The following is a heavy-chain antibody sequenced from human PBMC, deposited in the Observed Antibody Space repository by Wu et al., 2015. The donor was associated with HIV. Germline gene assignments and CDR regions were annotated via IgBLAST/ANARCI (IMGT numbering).Heavy chain of an antibody. CDR2: MAPNSDVT. Sequence: QVQLVQSGAEVQKSGASVKVSCKTSGYTFTDYYIHWVRQGPGQGLEWMGWMAPNSDVTKYTPKLQGRVTMTRDTSISTAYMELNSLTSDDTAVYYCATYGPGYNWMYKWGQGTLVTVSS. CDR3: ATYGPGYNWMYK. CDR1: GYTFTDYY. J-gene: IGHJ4*02. V-gene: IGHV1-2*02. D-gene: IGHD1-20*01.